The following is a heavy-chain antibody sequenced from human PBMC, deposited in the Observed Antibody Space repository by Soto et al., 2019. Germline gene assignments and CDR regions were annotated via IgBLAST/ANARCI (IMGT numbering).Heavy chain of an antibody. CDR2: ISAYNGNT. CDR1: GYTFTSYG. CDR3: ARVWVGTTFAYYYGMDV. D-gene: IGHD1-26*01. J-gene: IGHJ6*02. V-gene: IGHV1-18*01. Sequence: QVQLVQSGAEVKKPGASVKVSCKASGYTFTSYGINWVRQAPGQGLEWMGWISAYNGNTNYAQKLQGRVTMTTDTSTSTAYMDLRSLRSDDTAVYYCARVWVGTTFAYYYGMDVWGQGTTVTVSS.